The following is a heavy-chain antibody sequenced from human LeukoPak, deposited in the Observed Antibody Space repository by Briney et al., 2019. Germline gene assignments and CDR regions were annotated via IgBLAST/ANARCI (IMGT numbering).Heavy chain of an antibody. D-gene: IGHD1-26*01. Sequence: ASVRVSCKASGYTFTSYGISWVRQAPGQGPEWMGWISAYNGNTNYAQKLQGRVTMTTDTSTSTAYMELRSLRSDDTAVYYCARVWWELDAFDIWGQGTIVTVSS. CDR2: ISAYNGNT. V-gene: IGHV1-18*01. CDR3: ARVWWELDAFDI. CDR1: GYTFTSYG. J-gene: IGHJ3*02.